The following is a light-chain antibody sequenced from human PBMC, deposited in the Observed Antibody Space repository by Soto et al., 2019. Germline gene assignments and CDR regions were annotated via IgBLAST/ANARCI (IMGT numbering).Light chain of an antibody. CDR2: AAS. CDR3: QQCYSTPHT. J-gene: IGKJ2*01. Sequence: DIQMTQSPSSLSASVGDRVTITCRASQSISNYLNWYQQKPGKAPNLLIYAASSLQSGVPSRFSGSGSGTDFTLTISSLQPEDFATYYGQQCYSTPHTFGQGTKLEI. V-gene: IGKV1-39*01. CDR1: QSISNY.